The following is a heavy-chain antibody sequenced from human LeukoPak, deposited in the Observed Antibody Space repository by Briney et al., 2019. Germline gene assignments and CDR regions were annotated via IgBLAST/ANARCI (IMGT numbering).Heavy chain of an antibody. CDR3: AKPRTIAVPGRSGFDY. Sequence: GGSLRLPCAASGFTFSNYAMNWVRQAPGKGLEWVSVISDIGASTYYADSVKGRFTISRDNSKNTLYLQMNSLRAEDTAVYYCAKPRTIAVPGRSGFDYWGQGTLVTVSS. V-gene: IGHV3-23*01. CDR2: ISDIGAST. CDR1: GFTFSNYA. D-gene: IGHD6-13*01. J-gene: IGHJ4*02.